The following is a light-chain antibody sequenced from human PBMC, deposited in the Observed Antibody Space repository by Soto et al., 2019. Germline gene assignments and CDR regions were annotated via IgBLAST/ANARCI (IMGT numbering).Light chain of an antibody. J-gene: IGLJ2*01. CDR2: LNSDGSH. V-gene: IGLV4-69*01. CDR1: SGHSSND. CDR3: QTWDTGIVV. Sequence: QPVLTQSPSASASLGAPVKLTCTLSSGHSSNDIAWHQQQPEKGPRYLMNLNSDGSHTKGDGIPDRFSGSTSGAERYLTISSLQSEDEADYYCQTWDTGIVVFGGGTKLTVL.